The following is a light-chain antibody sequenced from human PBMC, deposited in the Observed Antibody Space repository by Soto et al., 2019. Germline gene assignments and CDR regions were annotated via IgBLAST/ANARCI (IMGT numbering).Light chain of an antibody. Sequence: DIQMTQSPSTLSASVGDRVTITCRASQSISSWLAWYQQKPGKAPKLLIYDVSSLESGVPSRFSGSGSGTEFTLTISSLQPDDFATYYCQQYNSFSLTWTFGQGTKVDIK. CDR2: DVS. J-gene: IGKJ1*01. V-gene: IGKV1-5*01. CDR3: QQYNSFSLTWT. CDR1: QSISSW.